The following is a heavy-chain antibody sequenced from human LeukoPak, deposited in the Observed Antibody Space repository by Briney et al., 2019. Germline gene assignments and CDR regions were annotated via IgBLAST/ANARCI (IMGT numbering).Heavy chain of an antibody. J-gene: IGHJ4*02. CDR3: ASGRDIQLWLAIFDY. CDR2: IYYSGST. D-gene: IGHD5-18*01. Sequence: SETLSLTCTVSGGSISSSSYYWGWIRQPPGKGLEWIGSIYYSGSTYYNPSLKSRVTISVDTSKNQFSLKLSSVTAADTAVYYCASGRDIQLWLAIFDYWGQGTLVTVSS. V-gene: IGHV4-39*07. CDR1: GGSISSSSYY.